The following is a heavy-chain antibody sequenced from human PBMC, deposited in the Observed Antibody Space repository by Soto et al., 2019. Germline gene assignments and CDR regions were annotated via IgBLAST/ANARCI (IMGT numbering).Heavy chain of an antibody. V-gene: IGHV3-66*01. J-gene: IGHJ4*02. D-gene: IGHD6-6*01. CDR3: ARESRSLAARPAEPVY. CDR1: GFTVSSNY. Sequence: GGSLRLSCAASGFTVSSNYMSWVRQAPGKGLEWVSVIYSGGSTYYADSVKGRFTISRDNSKNTLYLQMNSLRAEDTAAYYCARESRSLAARPAEPVYWGQGTLVTVSS. CDR2: IYSGGST.